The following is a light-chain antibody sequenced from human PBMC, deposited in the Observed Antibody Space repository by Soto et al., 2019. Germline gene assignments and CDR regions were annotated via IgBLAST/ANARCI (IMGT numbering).Light chain of an antibody. V-gene: IGKV3-15*01. CDR3: QQFHYWWT. CDR2: GAS. CDR1: QSVSSN. J-gene: IGKJ1*01. Sequence: EIVMTQSPATLSVAPGERATLSCRASQSVSSNLAWYQQKPGQAPRLLIYGASTSATSFPARFSGSGSGTEFTLTISSLQSEDFAFYYCQQFHYWWTFGQGTKVDIK.